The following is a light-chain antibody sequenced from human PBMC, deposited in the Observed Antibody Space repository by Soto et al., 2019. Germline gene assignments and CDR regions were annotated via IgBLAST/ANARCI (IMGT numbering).Light chain of an antibody. CDR1: SSDVGGYNY. V-gene: IGLV2-8*01. CDR3: SSYGGSNTLV. CDR2: EVS. Sequence: VLTQPPSASGSPGQSVTISCTGSSSDVGGYNYVSWYQQHPGKAPKLMIYEVSKRPSGVPDRLSGSKSGNTASLTVSGLQAVDEADYYCSSYGGSNTLVFGGGTKLTVL. J-gene: IGLJ2*01.